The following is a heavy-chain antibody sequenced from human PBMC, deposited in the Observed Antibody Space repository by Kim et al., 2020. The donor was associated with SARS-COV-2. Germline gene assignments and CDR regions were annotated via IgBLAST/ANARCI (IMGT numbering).Heavy chain of an antibody. V-gene: IGHV4-4*02. D-gene: IGHD3-9*01. CDR2: IYHSGST. Sequence: SETLSLTCAVSGGSISSSNWWSWVRQPPGKGLEWIGEIYHSGSTNYNPSLKSRVTISVDKSKNQFSLKLSSVTAADTAVYYCARAEDYDILTGSAGRTYYYYGMDVWGQGTTVTVSS. J-gene: IGHJ6*02. CDR3: ARAEDYDILTGSAGRTYYYYGMDV. CDR1: GGSISSSNW.